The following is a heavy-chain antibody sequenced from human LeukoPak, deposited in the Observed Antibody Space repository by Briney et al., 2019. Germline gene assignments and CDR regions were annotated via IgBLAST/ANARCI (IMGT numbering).Heavy chain of an antibody. CDR2: ISGTGSRT. D-gene: IGHD3-16*01. Sequence: GGSLRLPCVASGFTFWSHGMIWVRQAPGKGLEWVSAISGTGSRTFYADSVKGRFTISRDNSKDTLYLQMNSLRAEDTAIYYCARIPGGTNYFDYWGQGTLVTVSS. CDR1: GFTFWSHG. V-gene: IGHV3-23*01. J-gene: IGHJ4*02. CDR3: ARIPGGTNYFDY.